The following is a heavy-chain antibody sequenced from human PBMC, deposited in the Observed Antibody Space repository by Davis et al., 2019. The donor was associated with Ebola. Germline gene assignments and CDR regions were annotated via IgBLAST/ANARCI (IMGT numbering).Heavy chain of an antibody. CDR3: AKDTSNIWFDI. V-gene: IGHV3-30*02. D-gene: IGHD1-26*01. CDR2: IWYDGSNK. Sequence: GESLKISCAASGFTFSSYGMHWVRQAPGKGLEWVAVIWYDGSNKYYADSVKGRFTISRDNSKNTVYLQMLSLRPEDTAIYYCAKDTSNIWFDIWGQGTMVTVSS. CDR1: GFTFSSYG. J-gene: IGHJ3*02.